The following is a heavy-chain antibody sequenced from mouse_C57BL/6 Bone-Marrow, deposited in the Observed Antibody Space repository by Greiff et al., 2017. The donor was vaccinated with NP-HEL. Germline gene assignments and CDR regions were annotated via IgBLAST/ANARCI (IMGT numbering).Heavy chain of an antibody. D-gene: IGHD1-1*01. J-gene: IGHJ3*01. CDR3: AKASDYYGRVYGGFAY. CDR1: GYTFTSYG. V-gene: IGHV1-58*01. CDR2: IYIGNGYT. Sequence: VQLKESGAELVRPGSSVKMSCKTSGYTFTSYGINWVKQRPGQGLEWIGYIYIGNGYTEYNEKFKGKATLTSDKSSSTAYMQLSSLTSEDSAIYFCAKASDYYGRVYGGFAYWGQGTLVTVSA.